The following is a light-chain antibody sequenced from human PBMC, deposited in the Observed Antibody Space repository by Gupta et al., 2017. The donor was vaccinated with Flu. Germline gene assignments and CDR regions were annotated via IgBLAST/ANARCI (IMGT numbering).Light chain of an antibody. CDR1: NVILSY. CDR3: QQSYTARRA. V-gene: IGKV1-39*01. Sequence: VTISCRESNVILSYLNWYQQKAGEAPKLVIFGVSNVASGVSYRFSGSGSGPEFTLTITNLHPEDVGVYYCQQSYTARRAFGQGTKVDIK. CDR2: GVS. J-gene: IGKJ1*01.